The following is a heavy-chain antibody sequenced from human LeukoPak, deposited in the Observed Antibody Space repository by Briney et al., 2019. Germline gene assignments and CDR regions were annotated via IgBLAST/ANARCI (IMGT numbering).Heavy chain of an antibody. CDR2: ISSSGSTI. Sequence: PGGSLRLSCAASGFTFSDYYMSWIRQAPGKGLEWVSYISSSGSTIYYADSVKGRFTISRDKAKNSLYLQMNSLRAEDTAVYYCARDWDYYGSGSYLAYWGQGTLVTVSS. CDR3: ARDWDYYGSGSYLAY. D-gene: IGHD3-10*01. CDR1: GFTFSDYY. V-gene: IGHV3-11*01. J-gene: IGHJ4*02.